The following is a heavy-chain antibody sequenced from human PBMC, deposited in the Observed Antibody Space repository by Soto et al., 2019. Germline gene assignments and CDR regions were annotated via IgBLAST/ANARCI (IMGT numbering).Heavy chain of an antibody. CDR3: DPLGSSGPF. J-gene: IGHJ4*02. CDR2: ISLSGNT. D-gene: IGHD3-22*01. V-gene: IGHV4-4*02. CDR1: GGSITNTDW. Sequence: PSETLSLTCAASGGSITNTDWWTWVRQPPGMGLEWVGDISLSGNTNYNPSLEGRAAISLDYSRNQFSLILNFVTAADTAVYYCDPLGSSGPFWGQGTLVTVSS.